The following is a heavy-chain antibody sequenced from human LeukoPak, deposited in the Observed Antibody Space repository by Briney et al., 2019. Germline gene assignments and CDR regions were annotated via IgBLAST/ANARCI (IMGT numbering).Heavy chain of an antibody. CDR3: AKSIGDFWSGYYGSVTYYPFDI. CDR1: GFTFSSYA. D-gene: IGHD3-3*01. V-gene: IGHV3-23*01. CDR2: ISGSGGST. Sequence: GGSLRLSCAASGFTFSSYAMSWVRQAPGKGLEWVSGISGSGGSTYYADSVKGQFTISRDNSKNTLYLQMNSLRAEDTAVYYCAKSIGDFWSGYYGSVTYYPFDIWGQGTLVTVSS. J-gene: IGHJ3*02.